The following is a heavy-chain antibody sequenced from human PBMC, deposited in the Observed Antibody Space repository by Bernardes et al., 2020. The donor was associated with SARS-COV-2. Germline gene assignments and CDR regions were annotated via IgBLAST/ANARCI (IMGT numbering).Heavy chain of an antibody. J-gene: IGHJ6*02. Sequence: GGSLRLSCAASGFTFDDYAMHWVRQAPGKGLEWVSGISWNSGSIRYADSVKGRFTISRDNAKNSLYLQMNSLRAEDTALYYCAKIEDQKLWFGESPAYGMDVWG. CDR1: GFTFDDYA. V-gene: IGHV3-9*01. D-gene: IGHD3-10*01. CDR3: AKIEDQKLWFGESPAYGMDV. CDR2: ISWNSGSI.